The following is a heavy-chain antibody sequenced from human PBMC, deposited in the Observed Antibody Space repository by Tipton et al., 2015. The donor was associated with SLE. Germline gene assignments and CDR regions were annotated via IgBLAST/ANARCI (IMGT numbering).Heavy chain of an antibody. J-gene: IGHJ6*03. D-gene: IGHD1-26*01. CDR2: INHSVST. CDR1: GGSISSYY. CDR3: AKGEAGATTLYYYYYMDV. Sequence: TLSLTCTVSGGSISSYYWSWIRQPPGKGLEWIGEINHSVSTNYNPSLKSRVTISVDTSKNQFSLKLSSVTAADTAVYYCAKGEAGATTLYYYYYMDVWGKGTTGPVSS. V-gene: IGHV4-34*01.